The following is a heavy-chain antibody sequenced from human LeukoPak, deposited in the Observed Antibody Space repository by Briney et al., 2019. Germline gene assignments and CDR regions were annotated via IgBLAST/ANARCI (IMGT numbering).Heavy chain of an antibody. V-gene: IGHV3-30*02. J-gene: IGHJ6*03. CDR2: IRYDGSNK. CDR3: ARDRGYSYGRYYYYMDV. D-gene: IGHD5-18*01. Sequence: GGSLRLSCAASGFTFSSYGMHWVRQAPGKGLEWVAFIRYDGSNKYYADSVKGRFTISRDNSKNTLYLQMNSLRAEDTAVYYCARDRGYSYGRYYYYMDVWGKGTTVTVSS. CDR1: GFTFSSYG.